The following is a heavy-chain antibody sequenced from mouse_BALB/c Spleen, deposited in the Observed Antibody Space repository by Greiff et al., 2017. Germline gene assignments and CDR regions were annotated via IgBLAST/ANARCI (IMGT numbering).Heavy chain of an antibody. V-gene: IGHV1-67*01. CDR3: ARQDGSSYPSYWYFDV. CDR2: ISTYSGNT. J-gene: IGHJ1*01. Sequence: QVHVKQSGPELVRPGVSVKISCKGSGYTFTDYAMHWVKQSHAMSLEWIGVISTYSGNTNYNQKFKGKATMTVDKSSSTAYMELARLTSEDSAIYYCARQDGSSYPSYWYFDVWGAGTTVTVSS. D-gene: IGHD1-1*01. CDR1: GYTFTDYA.